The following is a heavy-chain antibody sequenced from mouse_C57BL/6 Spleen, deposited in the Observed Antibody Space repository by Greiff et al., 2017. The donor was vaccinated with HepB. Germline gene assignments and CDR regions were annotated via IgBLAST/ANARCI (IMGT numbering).Heavy chain of an antibody. Sequence: QVQLQQPGAELVRPGSSVKLSCKASGYTFTSYWMHWVKQRPIQGLEWIGNIDPSDSETHYNQKFKDKATLTVAKSSSTAYMQLSSLTSEDSAVYYCARYSSGYGFAYWGQGTLVTVSA. CDR3: ARYSSGYGFAY. D-gene: IGHD3-2*02. CDR1: GYTFTSYW. V-gene: IGHV1-52*01. J-gene: IGHJ3*01. CDR2: IDPSDSET.